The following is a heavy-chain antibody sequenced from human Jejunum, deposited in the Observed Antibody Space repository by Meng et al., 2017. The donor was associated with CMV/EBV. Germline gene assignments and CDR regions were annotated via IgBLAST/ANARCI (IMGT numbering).Heavy chain of an antibody. V-gene: IGHV3-30-3*01. D-gene: IGHD3-10*01. Sequence: TYAMRWVRQAPGKGLEWVAVISYDGSNKYSADSVKGRFTISRDNSKNTLYLQMNSLRAEDTAVYYCARVGNYGSGSYTSTYYFNYWGQGTLVTVSS. CDR3: ARVGNYGSGSYTSTYYFNY. J-gene: IGHJ4*02. CDR1: TYA. CDR2: ISYDGSNK.